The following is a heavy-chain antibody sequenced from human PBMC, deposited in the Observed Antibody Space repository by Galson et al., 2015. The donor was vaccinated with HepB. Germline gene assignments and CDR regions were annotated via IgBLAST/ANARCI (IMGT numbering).Heavy chain of an antibody. D-gene: IGHD4-17*01. J-gene: IGHJ6*04. CDR1: GFTFSSYA. CDR2: ISYDGSNK. Sequence: SLRLSCAASGFTFSSYAMHWVRQAPGKGLEWVPVISYDGSNKYYADSVKGRFTISRDNSKNTLYLQINGLRAEDTAVYYCAREGDDYGDYVSGDYYGMDVWGEWATLTDSS. V-gene: IGHV3-30-3*01. CDR3: AREGDDYGDYVSGDYYGMDV.